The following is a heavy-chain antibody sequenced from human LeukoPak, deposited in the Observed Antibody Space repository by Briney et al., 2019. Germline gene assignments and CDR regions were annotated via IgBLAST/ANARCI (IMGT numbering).Heavy chain of an antibody. D-gene: IGHD2-2*01. J-gene: IGHJ4*02. CDR3: AKDPRRVPAAYDIRDY. CDR1: GFTFSSYA. CDR2: ISGSGGSA. V-gene: IGHV3-23*01. Sequence: GGSLRLSCADSGFTFSSYAMSWVRQAPGKGLEWVSAISGSGGSAYYADSVKGRFTISRDNSKNTLYLQMNSLRAEDTAVYYCAKDPRRVPAAYDIRDYWGQGTLVTVSS.